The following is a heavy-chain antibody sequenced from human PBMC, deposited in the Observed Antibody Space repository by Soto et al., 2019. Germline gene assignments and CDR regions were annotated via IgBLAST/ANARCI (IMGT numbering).Heavy chain of an antibody. V-gene: IGHV4-30-4*01. J-gene: IGHJ4*02. CDR1: GGSISSGDYY. CDR3: ARSSYGSGSYYYFDY. Sequence: QVQLQESGPGLVKPSQTLSLTCTVSGGSISSGDYYWSWIRQPPGKGLEWIGYIYYSGSTYYNPSLKGRVTISVDTSKNQFSLKLSSVTAADTAVYYCARSSYGSGSYYYFDYWGQGTLVTVSS. CDR2: IYYSGST. D-gene: IGHD3-10*01.